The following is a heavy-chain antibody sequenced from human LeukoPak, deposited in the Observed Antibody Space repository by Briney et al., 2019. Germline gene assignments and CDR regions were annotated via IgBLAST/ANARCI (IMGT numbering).Heavy chain of an antibody. CDR3: ARDSDSSGWGQDYFDY. Sequence: GGSLRLSCAASGFTFSSYAVSWVRQAPGKGLEYVSTISSNGGSTYYANSVKGRFTISRDNSKNTLYLQMGSLRAEDMAVYYCARDSDSSGWGQDYFDYWGQGTLVTVSS. V-gene: IGHV3-64*01. D-gene: IGHD6-19*01. CDR1: GFTFSSYA. CDR2: ISSNGGST. J-gene: IGHJ4*02.